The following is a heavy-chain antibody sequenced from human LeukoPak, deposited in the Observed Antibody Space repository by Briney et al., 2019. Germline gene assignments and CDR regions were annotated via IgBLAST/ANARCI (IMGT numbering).Heavy chain of an antibody. D-gene: IGHD3-22*01. J-gene: IGHJ6*02. CDR3: ARALYDSNYYYGMDV. Sequence: SETLSLTCTVSGGSISSGGYYWSWIRQHPGKGLEWIGYIYYSGSTNYNPSLKSRVTISVDTSKNQFSLKLSSVTAADTAVHYCARALYDSNYYYGMDVWGQGTTVTVSS. CDR2: IYYSGST. CDR1: GGSISSGGYY. V-gene: IGHV4-61*08.